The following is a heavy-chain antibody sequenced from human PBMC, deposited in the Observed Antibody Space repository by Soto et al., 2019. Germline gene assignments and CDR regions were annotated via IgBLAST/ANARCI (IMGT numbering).Heavy chain of an antibody. CDR2: IYPGDSDT. Sequence: GESLKISCKGSGYSFTNYWIGWVRQMPGKGLEWMGFIYPGDSDTRYSPSFQGQVTISADKSINTAYLHWSSLMASDTAMYYCATVPRTSYYAMDVWGQGTTVTASS. D-gene: IGHD2-2*01. J-gene: IGHJ6*02. V-gene: IGHV5-51*01. CDR3: ATVPRTSYYAMDV. CDR1: GYSFTNYW.